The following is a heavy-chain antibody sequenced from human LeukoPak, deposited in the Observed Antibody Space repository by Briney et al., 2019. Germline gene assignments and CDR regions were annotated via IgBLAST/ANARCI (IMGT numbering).Heavy chain of an antibody. D-gene: IGHD2-2*01. Sequence: PGRSLRLSCAASGFTFSSYGMHWVRQAPGKGLEWVADIWYDGSNKYYADSVKGRFTISRDNSKNTLYLQMNSLRAEDTAVYYCARTAEYQRIYYYYGMDVWGQGTTVTVSS. V-gene: IGHV3-33*01. CDR1: GFTFSSYG. CDR2: IWYDGSNK. CDR3: ARTAEYQRIYYYYGMDV. J-gene: IGHJ6*02.